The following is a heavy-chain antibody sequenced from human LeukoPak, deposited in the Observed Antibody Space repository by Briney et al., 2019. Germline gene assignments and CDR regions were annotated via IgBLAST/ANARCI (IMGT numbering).Heavy chain of an antibody. CDR3: ARYPLFDY. D-gene: IGHD2-2*01. V-gene: IGHV4-59*08. CDR2: IHYSGST. CDR1: GGSISSYY. Sequence: PSETLSLTCTVSGGSISSYYWSWIRQPPGKGLEWIGYIHYSGSTNYNPSLKSRVTISVDTSKNQFSLKLSSVTAADTAVYYCARYPLFDYWGQGTLVTVSS. J-gene: IGHJ4*02.